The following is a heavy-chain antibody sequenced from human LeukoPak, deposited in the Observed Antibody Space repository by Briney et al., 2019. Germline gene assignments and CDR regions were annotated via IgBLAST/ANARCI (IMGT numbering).Heavy chain of an antibody. J-gene: IGHJ4*02. CDR2: IYSGGST. CDR3: AREDFWSGYSIDH. D-gene: IGHD3-3*01. CDR1: GFTVSSNY. Sequence: GGSLRLSCAASGFTVSSNYMSWVRQAPGKGLEWVSVIYSGGSTYYADSVKGRFTISRDNSKNTLYLQMNSLRAEDTAVYYCAREDFWSGYSIDHWGQGTLVTVSS. V-gene: IGHV3-53*01.